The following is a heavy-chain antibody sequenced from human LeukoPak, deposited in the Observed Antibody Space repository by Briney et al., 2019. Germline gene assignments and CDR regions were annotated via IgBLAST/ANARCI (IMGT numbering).Heavy chain of an antibody. J-gene: IGHJ5*02. Sequence: KPSETLSLTCTVFGGSITTYSWSWIRQPAGRGLEWIGRSYSSGSTDYNPSLKSRVTMSVDTSKNQVSLKLSSVTAADTAIYYCARDFSSKNWFDTWGQGTLVTVSS. CDR2: SYSSGST. CDR3: ARDFSSKNWFDT. V-gene: IGHV4-4*07. D-gene: IGHD2/OR15-2a*01. CDR1: GGSITTYS.